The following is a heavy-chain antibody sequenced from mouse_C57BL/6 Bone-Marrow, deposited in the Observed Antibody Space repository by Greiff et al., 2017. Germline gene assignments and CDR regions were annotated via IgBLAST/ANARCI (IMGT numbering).Heavy chain of an antibody. CDR1: GYTFTDYY. J-gene: IGHJ2*01. CDR2: IYPGSGNT. V-gene: IGHV1-76*01. CDR3: AREGITTVVADFDY. D-gene: IGHD1-1*01. Sequence: VQVVESGAELVRPGASVKLSCKASGYTFTDYYINWVKQRPGQGLEWIARIYPGSGNTYYNEKFKGKATLTAEKSSSTAYMQLSSLTSEDSAVYFCAREGITTVVADFDYWGQGTTLTVSS.